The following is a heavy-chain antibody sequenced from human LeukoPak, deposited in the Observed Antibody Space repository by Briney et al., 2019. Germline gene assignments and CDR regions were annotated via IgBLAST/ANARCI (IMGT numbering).Heavy chain of an antibody. CDR2: INPNSGGT. Sequence: ASVRVSCKASGYTFTGYYMHWVRQAPGQGLEWMGRINPNSGGTNYAQKFQGRVTMTRDTSTSTVYMELSSLRSEDTAVYYCARDPVDSSSWMHYFDYWGQGTLVTVSS. J-gene: IGHJ4*02. CDR3: ARDPVDSSSWMHYFDY. CDR1: GYTFTGYY. D-gene: IGHD6-13*01. V-gene: IGHV1-2*06.